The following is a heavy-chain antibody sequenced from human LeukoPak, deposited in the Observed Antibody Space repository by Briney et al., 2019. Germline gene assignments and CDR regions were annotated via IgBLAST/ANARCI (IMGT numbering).Heavy chain of an antibody. CDR2: IGTAGDT. CDR3: ARDIFYYGSGPYYGMDV. J-gene: IGHJ6*02. Sequence: GGSLRLSCAASGFTFSSYAMSWVRQAPGKGLEWVSAIGTAGDTYYPGSVKGRFTISRENAKNSLYLQMNSLRAGDTAVYYCARDIFYYGSGPYYGMDVWGQGTTVTVSS. D-gene: IGHD3-10*01. V-gene: IGHV3-13*01. CDR1: GFTFSSYA.